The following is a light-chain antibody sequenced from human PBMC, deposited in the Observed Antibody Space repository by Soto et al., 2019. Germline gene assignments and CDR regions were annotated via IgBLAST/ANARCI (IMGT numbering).Light chain of an antibody. CDR1: QSISGY. J-gene: IGKJ1*01. Sequence: DIQMTQSPSSLSASVGDRVTITCRTSQSISGYLNWYRHKPGKAPTLLIYAASTLQSGVPSRFSGSGSGTEFTLTISSLQPDDFATYYCQQYKSYPWTFGQGTKVDIK. CDR3: QQYKSYPWT. V-gene: IGKV1-39*01. CDR2: AAS.